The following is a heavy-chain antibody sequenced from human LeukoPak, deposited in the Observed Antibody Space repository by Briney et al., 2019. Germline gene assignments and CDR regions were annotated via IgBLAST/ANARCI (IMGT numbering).Heavy chain of an antibody. CDR2: IVVGSGYT. CDR1: GFTFTSSA. CDR3: AARYSSSWHYFDY. J-gene: IGHJ4*02. V-gene: IGHV1-58*01. Sequence: SVKVSCKASGFTFTSSAVQWVRQARGQRLEWIGWIVVGSGYTNYAQKFQERVTITRDMSTSTAYMELSSLRSEDTAVYYCAARYSSSWHYFDYWGQGTLVTVSS. D-gene: IGHD6-13*01.